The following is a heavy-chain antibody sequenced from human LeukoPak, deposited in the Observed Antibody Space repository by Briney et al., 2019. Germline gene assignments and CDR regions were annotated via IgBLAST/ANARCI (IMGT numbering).Heavy chain of an antibody. V-gene: IGHV4-39*07. CDR3: ARGRYSSSYIDY. CDR2: IYYSGST. Sequence: SETLSLTCTVSGASISSSNYYWGWIRQPPGKGLERIGSIYYSGSTYYYPSLKSRVTISLDTSKDQFSLNLSSVTAADTAVYYCARGRYSSSYIDYWGQGTLVTVSS. CDR1: GASISSSNYY. J-gene: IGHJ4*02. D-gene: IGHD6-13*01.